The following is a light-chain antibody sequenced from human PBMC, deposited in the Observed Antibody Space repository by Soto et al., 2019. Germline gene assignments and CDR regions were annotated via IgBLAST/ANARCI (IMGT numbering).Light chain of an antibody. CDR2: EGS. Sequence: QSVLTQPASVSGSSGQSITISCTGTSGDVGSYNLVSWYQQHPGKAPKLMIYEGSKRPSGVSNRFSGSKSGNTASLTISGLQAEDEADYYCCSYAGSSTFVFGTGTKVTVL. CDR1: SGDVGSYNL. J-gene: IGLJ1*01. V-gene: IGLV2-23*01. CDR3: CSYAGSSTFV.